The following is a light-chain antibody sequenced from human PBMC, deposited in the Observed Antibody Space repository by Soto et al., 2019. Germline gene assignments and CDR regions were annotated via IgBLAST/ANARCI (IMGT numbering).Light chain of an antibody. Sequence: EIVLTQSPGTLSLSPGERATLSCRASQSVSSSYLAWYQQKPGQAPRLLIYGASSRATGIPDRFSGSGSGTXXXXTIXXLEPEDFAVYYCQQYGSSPPYTFGQGTKLEIK. V-gene: IGKV3-20*01. CDR3: QQYGSSPPYT. CDR2: GAS. CDR1: QSVSSSY. J-gene: IGKJ2*01.